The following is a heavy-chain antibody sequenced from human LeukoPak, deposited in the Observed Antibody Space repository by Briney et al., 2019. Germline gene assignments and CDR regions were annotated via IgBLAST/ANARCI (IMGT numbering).Heavy chain of an antibody. D-gene: IGHD4-11*01. CDR2: IYYSGST. CDR3: ARGGRAVKLDY. CDR1: GGSISSYY. V-gene: IGHV4-59*01. J-gene: IGHJ4*02. Sequence: SETLSLTCTVSGGSISSYYWSWIRQPPGKGLEWIGYIYYSGSTNYNPSLKSRVTISVDTSKNQFSLKLSSVTDADTAVYYCARGGRAVKLDYWGQGTLVAVSS.